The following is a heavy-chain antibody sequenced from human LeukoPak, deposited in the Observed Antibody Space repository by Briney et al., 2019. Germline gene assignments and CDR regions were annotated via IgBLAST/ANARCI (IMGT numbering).Heavy chain of an antibody. CDR1: GFTFNNYA. CDR3: AKEQTSSGYFDY. J-gene: IGHJ4*02. Sequence: GGSLRLSCAASGFTFNNYAMSWVRQAPGRGLEWVAAISGNGGRTYYTDSVQGRFTISRDNPKNTLYLLMNSLSAEDTALYYCAKEQTSSGYFDYWGQGTLVTVSS. CDR2: ISGNGGRT. V-gene: IGHV3-23*01. D-gene: IGHD3-10*01.